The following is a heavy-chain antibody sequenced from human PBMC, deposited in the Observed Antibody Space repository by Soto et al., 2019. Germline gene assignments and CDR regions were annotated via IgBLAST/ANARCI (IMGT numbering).Heavy chain of an antibody. J-gene: IGHJ4*02. CDR2: ISAYNGNT. CDR1: GYTFTSYG. CDR3: AREPRYCTNGVCYRGVDY. V-gene: IGHV1-18*04. D-gene: IGHD2-8*01. Sequence: ASVKVSCKASGYTFTSYGISWVRQAPGQGLEWMGWISAYNGNTNYAQKLQGRVTMTTDTSTSTAYMELRSLRSDDTAVYYCAREPRYCTNGVCYRGVDYWGQGTLVTAPQ.